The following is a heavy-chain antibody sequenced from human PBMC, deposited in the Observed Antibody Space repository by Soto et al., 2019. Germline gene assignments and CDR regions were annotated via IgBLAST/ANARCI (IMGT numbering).Heavy chain of an antibody. Sequence: EVQLVQSGAEVKKPGESLKISCKGSGYSFTSYWIGWVRQMPGKGLEWMGIIYPGDSDTRYSPSFQGQVTISADKSIITAYLQWSSLKASDTAMYYCARQTPYYDSSGYYYHFDYWGQGTLVTVSS. V-gene: IGHV5-51*01. CDR3: ARQTPYYDSSGYYYHFDY. J-gene: IGHJ4*02. CDR2: IYPGDSDT. CDR1: GYSFTSYW. D-gene: IGHD3-22*01.